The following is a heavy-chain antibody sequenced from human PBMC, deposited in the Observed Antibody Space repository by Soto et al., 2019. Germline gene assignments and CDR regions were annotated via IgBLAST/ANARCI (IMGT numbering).Heavy chain of an antibody. CDR1: GLSLRTTAVG. D-gene: IGHD2-21*02. J-gene: IGHJ6*02. CDR3: VQSRCGGDCLEIYSSHAYNGLDV. CDR2: LYWDDDK. Sequence: QVTLKESSPTLVKPTQTLTLTCTVSGLSLRTTAVGVGWVRQPPGKAMKWLALLYWDDDKRYSPSLRSRLTIAKDISEKQVVLTMTTMDTVYTATYYCVQSRCGGDCLEIYSSHAYNGLDVWGQGTTVTVSS. V-gene: IGHV2-5*02.